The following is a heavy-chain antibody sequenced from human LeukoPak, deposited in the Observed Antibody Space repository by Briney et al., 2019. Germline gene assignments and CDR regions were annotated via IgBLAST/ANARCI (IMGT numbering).Heavy chain of an antibody. D-gene: IGHD3-16*01. Sequence: GRSLRLSCAASGFTFGDYAMSWFRQAPGKGLEWVANIKQDGSEKYYVDSVKGRFTISRDNAKNSLYLQMNSLRAEDTAVYYCVGHSDYWGQGTLVTVSS. V-gene: IGHV3-7*01. CDR1: GFTFGDYA. CDR2: IKQDGSEK. J-gene: IGHJ4*02. CDR3: VGHSDY.